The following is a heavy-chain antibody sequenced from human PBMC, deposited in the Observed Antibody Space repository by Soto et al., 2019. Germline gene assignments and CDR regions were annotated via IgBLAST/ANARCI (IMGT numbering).Heavy chain of an antibody. CDR1: EFTFSSYW. V-gene: IGHV3-7*01. Sequence: GGSLRLSCAASEFTFSSYWMSWVRQAPGKGLEWVANIKQDGSEKYHADSVKGRFTISRDNAKNSLYLQMNSLRAEDMAVYYCARAGITIFGVVTKNWFDPWGQGTLVTVSS. CDR3: ARAGITIFGVVTKNWFDP. CDR2: IKQDGSEK. J-gene: IGHJ5*02. D-gene: IGHD3-3*01.